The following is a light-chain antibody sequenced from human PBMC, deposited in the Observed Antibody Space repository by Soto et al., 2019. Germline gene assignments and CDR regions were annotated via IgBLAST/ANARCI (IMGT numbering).Light chain of an antibody. CDR2: GAS. CDR3: QQYSIWRT. J-gene: IGKJ1*01. CDR1: ESVSTN. V-gene: IGKV3-15*01. Sequence: EIVMTQSPGTLSRARQEIGTRSGRASESVSTNLAWYQQKAGQAPRLLIYGASTRATGIPARFSGSGSGTEFTLTISSLQSEDFAVYYCQQYSIWRTFGQGTKVDIK.